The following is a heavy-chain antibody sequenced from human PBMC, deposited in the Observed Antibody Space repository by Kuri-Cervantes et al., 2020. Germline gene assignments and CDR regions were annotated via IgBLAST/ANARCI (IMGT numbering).Heavy chain of an antibody. CDR1: GFIFSSYG. D-gene: IGHD3-22*01. J-gene: IGHJ4*02. V-gene: IGHV3-30*18. CDR2: ISYGGSNK. CDR3: AKDYYDSSGYYYVPDY. Sequence: GGSLRLSCAASGFIFSSYGMHWVRQAPGKGLEWVAVISYGGSNKYYADSVKGRFTISRDNSKNTLYLRMNSLRAEDTAVYYCAKDYYDSSGYYYVPDYWGQGTLVTVSS.